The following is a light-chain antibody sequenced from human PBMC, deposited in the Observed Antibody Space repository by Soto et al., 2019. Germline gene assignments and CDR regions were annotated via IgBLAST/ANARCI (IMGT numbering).Light chain of an antibody. CDR2: GTS. J-gene: IGKJ4*01. V-gene: IGKV1D-12*01. CDR3: QQCNSFPLT. Sequence: IQMTQSPSSVSASVGDRVTITCRASQGLGNCLAWYQQKPGKAPNLLIYGTSSLQSGVPSRFSGSGSGTDFTLTISSLQPEDFATYYCQQCNSFPLTFGGGTKVEIE. CDR1: QGLGNC.